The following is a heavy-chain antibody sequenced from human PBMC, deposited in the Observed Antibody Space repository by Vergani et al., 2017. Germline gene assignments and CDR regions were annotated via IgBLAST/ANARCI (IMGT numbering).Heavy chain of an antibody. CDR2: IWYDGSNK. CDR3: ARDSIAAAQRGYYYYMDV. J-gene: IGHJ6*03. Sequence: QVQLVESGGGVVQPGRSLRLSCAASGFTFSSYGMHWVRQAPGKGLEWVAAIWYDGSNKYYADSVKGRFTISRDNSKNTLYLQMNSLRAEDTAVYYCARDSIAAAQRGYYYYMDVWGKGTTVTVSS. D-gene: IGHD6-13*01. CDR1: GFTFSSYG. V-gene: IGHV3-33*01.